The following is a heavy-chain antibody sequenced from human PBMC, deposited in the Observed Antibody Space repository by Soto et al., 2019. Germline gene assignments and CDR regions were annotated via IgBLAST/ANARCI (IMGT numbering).Heavy chain of an antibody. Sequence: QVQLVESGGGVVQPGRSLRLSCAASGFTFSSYGMHWVRQAPGKGLEWVAVISYDGSNKYYADSVKGRFTISRDNSKNPLYLQMNNLKAEDTAVYYCAKSTGPLQYYYYGMDVWGQGTTVTVSS. V-gene: IGHV3-30*18. CDR1: GFTFSSYG. J-gene: IGHJ6*02. CDR3: AKSTGPLQYYYYGMDV. CDR2: ISYDGSNK.